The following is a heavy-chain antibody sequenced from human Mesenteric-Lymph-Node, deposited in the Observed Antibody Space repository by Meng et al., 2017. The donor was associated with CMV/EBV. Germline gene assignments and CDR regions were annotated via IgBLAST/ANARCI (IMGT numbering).Heavy chain of an antibody. J-gene: IGHJ4*02. CDR2: VSGYNDNR. D-gene: IGHD4-17*01. Sequence: ASVKVSCKASDNALFTNGINWVRQAPGQGLEWMGWVSGYNDNRKYVQKFQGRVTMTTDKSTNIVYMELRSLRFDDTAVYYCARDRLSPYGDHTPGDWGQGTLVTVSS. V-gene: IGHV1-18*01. CDR1: DNALFTNG. CDR3: ARDRLSPYGDHTPGD.